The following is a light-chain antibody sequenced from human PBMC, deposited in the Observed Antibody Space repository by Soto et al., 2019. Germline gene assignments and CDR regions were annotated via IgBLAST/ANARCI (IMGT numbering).Light chain of an antibody. V-gene: IGKV3-15*01. CDR1: QSVRSN. Sequence: EIVMTQSPATLSVSPGERATLSCRASQSVRSNLAWYQQKPGQAPRLLIYGASTRATDIPARFSGSGSGTDFTLTISNLQSEYFAVYYCQQYNNWPTITFGQGTRLEIK. CDR3: QQYNNWPTIT. J-gene: IGKJ5*01. CDR2: GAS.